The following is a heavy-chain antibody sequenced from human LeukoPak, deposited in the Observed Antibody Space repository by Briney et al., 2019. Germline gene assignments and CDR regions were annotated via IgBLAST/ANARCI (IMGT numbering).Heavy chain of an antibody. CDR3: ATETGYNYGFDH. CDR1: GFTFSSYS. Sequence: GGSLRVSCAASGFTFSSYSMNWVRQAPGKGLEWVSSISSSSSYIYYGDSVKGRFTISRDNAKNSLYLQMNSLRAEDTAVYYCATETGYNYGFDHWGQGTLVTVSS. CDR2: ISSSSSYI. J-gene: IGHJ5*02. D-gene: IGHD5-18*01. V-gene: IGHV3-21*01.